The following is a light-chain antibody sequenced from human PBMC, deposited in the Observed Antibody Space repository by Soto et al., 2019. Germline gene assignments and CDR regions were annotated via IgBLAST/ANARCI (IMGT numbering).Light chain of an antibody. CDR2: GAS. J-gene: IGKJ5*01. V-gene: IGKV3-20*01. CDR3: QQYGSSLSIT. Sequence: EIVLTQSPGTLSLSPGERATLSCRASHSVSSSYLAWYQQKPGQAPRLLIYGASSRATGISDRFSGSGSGTDFTLTISRLEPEDFAVYYCQQYGSSLSITFGQGTRLEIK. CDR1: HSVSSSY.